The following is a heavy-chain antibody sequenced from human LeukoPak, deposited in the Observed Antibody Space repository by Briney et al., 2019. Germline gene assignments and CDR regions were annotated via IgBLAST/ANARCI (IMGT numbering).Heavy chain of an antibody. CDR1: GLSFRSYG. CDR2: IWYDGSKG. Sequence: SGGSLRLSCVTSGLSFRSYGMHWVRQAPGKGLEWVAVIWYDGSKGYYVDSVKGRFTISRDNSKNTLFLQMNSLRVEDTAVYYCARDMGRGWPHDYWGQGTLVTVSS. CDR3: ARDMGRGWPHDY. V-gene: IGHV3-33*01. J-gene: IGHJ4*02. D-gene: IGHD6-19*01.